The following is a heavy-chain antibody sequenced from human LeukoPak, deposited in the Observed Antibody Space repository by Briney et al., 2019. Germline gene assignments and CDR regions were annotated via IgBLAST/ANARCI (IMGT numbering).Heavy chain of an antibody. CDR2: IGFSSIGYSSDHL. Sequence: GGSLRLSCAASGFLFSAYYMTWIRQAPGKGLEWVSSIGFSSIGYSSDHLKYADSVKGRFTISRDNAKNSLYLQMNSLRAEDTAVYYCARVNEAVAGTDYWGQGTLVTVSS. J-gene: IGHJ4*02. CDR1: GFLFSAYY. CDR3: ARVNEAVAGTDY. V-gene: IGHV3-11*06. D-gene: IGHD6-19*01.